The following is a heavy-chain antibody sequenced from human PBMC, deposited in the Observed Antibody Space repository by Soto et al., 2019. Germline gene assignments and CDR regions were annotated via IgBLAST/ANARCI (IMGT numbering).Heavy chain of an antibody. V-gene: IGHV1-3*01. J-gene: IGHJ4*02. CDR3: ARAAVVGYCSGGSCYSYNY. Sequence: QVQLVQSGAEVKKPGASVKVPCKASGYTFTSYAMHWVRQAPGQGLGGWGGINVGNGNKKYSKKFQGRVTITRDTSASTAYMELSSLRSEDTAVYYCARAAVVGYCSGGSCYSYNYWGQGTLVTVSS. D-gene: IGHD2-15*01. CDR2: INVGNGNK. CDR1: GYTFTSYA.